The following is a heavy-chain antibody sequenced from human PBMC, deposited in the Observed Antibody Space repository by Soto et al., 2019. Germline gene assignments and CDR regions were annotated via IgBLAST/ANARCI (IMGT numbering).Heavy chain of an antibody. CDR3: AKATATGGGAFDI. V-gene: IGHV3-23*01. J-gene: IGHJ3*02. CDR2: ILVDGRT. Sequence: SXGSLILSCAASGVMCSSYDLSWVRQAPGRGLEWVSTILVDGRTFYVDSVKGRFTISRDSSQNTVYLQMNSLTAGDTALYYCAKATATGGGAFDICGHGKMVTVSS. D-gene: IGHD2-8*02. CDR1: GVMCSSYD.